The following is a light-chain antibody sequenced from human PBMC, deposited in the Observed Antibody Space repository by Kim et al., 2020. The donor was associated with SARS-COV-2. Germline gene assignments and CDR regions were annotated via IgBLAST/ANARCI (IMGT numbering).Light chain of an antibody. CDR2: GKN. V-gene: IGLV3-19*01. CDR3: NSRGSNDNVL. CDR1: SLRSYY. J-gene: IGLJ2*01. Sequence: VALGQTVSITCQGDSLRSYYATWYQQKPGQAPIVVIYGKNNRPSGIPDRFSGSSSGDTASFTITGTQAGDEADYYCNSRGSNDNVLFGGGTKVTVL.